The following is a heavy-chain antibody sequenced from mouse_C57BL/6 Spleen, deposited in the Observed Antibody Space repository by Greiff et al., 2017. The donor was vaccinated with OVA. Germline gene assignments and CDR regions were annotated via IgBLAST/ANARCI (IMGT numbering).Heavy chain of an antibody. V-gene: IGHV3-6*01. J-gene: IGHJ4*01. Sequence: EVKLMESGPGLVKPSQSLSLTCSVTGYSITSGYYWNWIRQFPGNKLEWMGYISYDGSNNYNPSLKNRIAITRDTSKNQLFLKLNSVTTEDTATDYCAREGGLRAMDYWGQGTSVTVSS. D-gene: IGHD3-1*01. CDR2: ISYDGSN. CDR1: GYSITSGYY. CDR3: AREGGLRAMDY.